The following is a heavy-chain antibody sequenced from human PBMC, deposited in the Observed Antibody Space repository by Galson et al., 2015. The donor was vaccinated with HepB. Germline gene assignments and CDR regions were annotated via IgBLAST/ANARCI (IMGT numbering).Heavy chain of an antibody. J-gene: IGHJ4*02. Sequence: SLRLSCAASGFTFDNFAMHWVRQAPGKGLEWVSNIGWNSGGVKYADSVKGRFIISRDNARNSPYLQMNSLRPEDTAFYYCAKEKAYYDASGYYQGLLDSWGQGTLVTVSS. V-gene: IGHV3-9*01. CDR3: AKEKAYYDASGYYQGLLDS. CDR2: IGWNSGGV. D-gene: IGHD3-22*01. CDR1: GFTFDNFA.